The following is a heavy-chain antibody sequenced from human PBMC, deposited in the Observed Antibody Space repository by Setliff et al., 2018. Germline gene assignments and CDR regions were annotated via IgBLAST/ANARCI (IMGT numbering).Heavy chain of an antibody. J-gene: IGHJ6*03. Sequence: PGGSLRLSCAASGFTFIDSAMHWVRQAPGKGLEWVSGISWNSGRVGYADSVKGRFTISRDNAKNSVYLQMNSLRAEDTAVYYCARARYCSSTSCYYYYYMDVWGKGTTVTVSS. D-gene: IGHD2-2*01. CDR2: ISWNSGRV. CDR1: GFTFIDSA. V-gene: IGHV3-9*01. CDR3: ARARYCSSTSCYYYYYMDV.